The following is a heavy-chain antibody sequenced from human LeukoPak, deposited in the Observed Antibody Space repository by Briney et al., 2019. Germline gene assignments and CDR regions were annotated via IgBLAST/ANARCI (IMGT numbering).Heavy chain of an antibody. J-gene: IGHJ4*02. V-gene: IGHV4-38-2*02. Sequence: SETLSLTCTVSGYSISSGYYWGWIRQPPGKGLEWIGSIYYTGNTYYNASLKSRVTISIDTSKNQISLRLTSVTATDTAMYYCARQTGSGLFTLPGGQGTLVTVSS. CDR3: ARQTGSGLFTLP. CDR2: IYYTGNT. D-gene: IGHD3/OR15-3a*01. CDR1: GYSISSGYY.